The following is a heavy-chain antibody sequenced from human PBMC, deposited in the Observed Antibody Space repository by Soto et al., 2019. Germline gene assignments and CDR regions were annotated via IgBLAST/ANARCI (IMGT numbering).Heavy chain of an antibody. CDR3: ARHPDQYCSSTSCPFDI. CDR1: GGTFSSFA. J-gene: IGHJ3*02. V-gene: IGHV1-69*06. Sequence: SVKVSCKASGGTFSSFAISWVRQAPGQGLEWMGGIIPIFGTANYAQKFQGRVTITADKSISTAYLQWSSLKASDTAMYYCARHPDQYCSSTSCPFDIWGQGTMVTVSS. CDR2: IIPIFGTA. D-gene: IGHD2-2*01.